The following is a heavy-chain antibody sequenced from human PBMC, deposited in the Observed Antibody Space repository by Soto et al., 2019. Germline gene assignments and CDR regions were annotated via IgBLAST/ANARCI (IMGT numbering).Heavy chain of an antibody. J-gene: IGHJ4*02. V-gene: IGHV3-7*01. D-gene: IGHD3-3*01. Sequence: EVQLVESGGGLVQPGGSLRLSCAASGFTFSSYWMSWVRQAPGKGLEWVANIKQDGSEKYYVDSVKGRFTISRDNAQNSLYLQMNSLRAEDTAVYYCARESLSGITIFGVVMGGYWGQGTLVTVSS. CDR1: GFTFSSYW. CDR2: IKQDGSEK. CDR3: ARESLSGITIFGVVMGGY.